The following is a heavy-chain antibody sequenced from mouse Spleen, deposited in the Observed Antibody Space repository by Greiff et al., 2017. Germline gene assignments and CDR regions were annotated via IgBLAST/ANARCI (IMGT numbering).Heavy chain of an antibody. CDR1: GYTFTDYN. V-gene: IGHV1-18*01. CDR2: INPNSGGT. J-gene: IGHJ4*01. CDR3: ARKVRRFYAMDY. D-gene: IGHD2-14*01. Sequence: EVMLVESGPELVKPGASVKIPCKASGYTFTDYNMDWVKQSHGKSLEWIGDINPNSGGTIYNQKFKGKATLTVDKSSSTAYMELRSLTSEDTAVYYCARKVRRFYAMDYWGQGTSVTVSS.